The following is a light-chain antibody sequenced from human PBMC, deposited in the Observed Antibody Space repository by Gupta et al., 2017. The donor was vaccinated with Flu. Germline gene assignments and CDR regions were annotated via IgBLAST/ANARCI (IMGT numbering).Light chain of an antibody. J-gene: IGLJ2*01. CDR1: SSDIITYNH. CDR3: SSYPSGSAHVVV. V-gene: IGLV2-14*04. Sequence: GTSSDIITYNHVSWYQQRPGKAPKLVIYAVTNRPSGVPDRFSGSKSGNTASLTISGLQAEDEADYYCSSYPSGSAHVVVFGGGTKLTVL. CDR2: AVT.